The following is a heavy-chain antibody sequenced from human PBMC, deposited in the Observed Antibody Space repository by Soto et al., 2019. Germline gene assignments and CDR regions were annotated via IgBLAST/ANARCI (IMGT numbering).Heavy chain of an antibody. CDR1: GGSFSGYY. D-gene: IGHD6-13*01. CDR3: AKRGSLGLYSSSSLWTNNWFDP. CDR2: INHSGST. Sequence: SETLSLTCAVYGGSFSGYYWSWIRQPPGKGLEWIGEINHSGSTNYNPSLKSRVTISVDTSKNQFSLKLSSVTAADTAVYYCAKRGSLGLYSSSSLWTNNWFDPWGQGTLVTVSS. V-gene: IGHV4-34*01. J-gene: IGHJ5*02.